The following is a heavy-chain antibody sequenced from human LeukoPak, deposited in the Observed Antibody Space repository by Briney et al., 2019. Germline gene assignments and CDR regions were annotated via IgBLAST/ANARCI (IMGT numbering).Heavy chain of an antibody. J-gene: IGHJ6*03. Sequence: GGSLRLSCAGSGFTFDDYAMHWVRQAPGKSLEWVSLVSGDGGSTYYADSVKGRFTISRDNSKNSLYLQMNSLRTEDTALYYCAKGDIVVVPSGRYYYYMDVWGKGTTVTVSS. CDR3: AKGDIVVVPSGRYYYYMDV. CDR2: VSGDGGST. CDR1: GFTFDDYA. D-gene: IGHD2-2*01. V-gene: IGHV3-43*02.